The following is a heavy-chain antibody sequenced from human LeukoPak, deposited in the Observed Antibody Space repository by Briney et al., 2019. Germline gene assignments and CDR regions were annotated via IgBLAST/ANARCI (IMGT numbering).Heavy chain of an antibody. CDR3: ARGMQVRGVNWFDP. J-gene: IGHJ5*02. CDR1: GHIFTVDS. CDR2: INPNSGGT. D-gene: IGHD1-1*01. Sequence: ASVKVSCTASGHIFTVDSIHWVRQAPGQGLEWMGWINPNSGGTNYAQKFQGWVTMTRDTSISTAYMELSRLRSDDTAVYYCARGMQVRGVNWFDPWGQGTLVSVSS. V-gene: IGHV1-2*04.